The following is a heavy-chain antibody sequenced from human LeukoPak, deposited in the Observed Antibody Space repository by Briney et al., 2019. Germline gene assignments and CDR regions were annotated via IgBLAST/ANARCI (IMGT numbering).Heavy chain of an antibody. V-gene: IGHV3-7*01. J-gene: IGHJ4*02. Sequence: GGSLRLSCAASGFTFNNYWMNWVRQTPGKGLERVANIKDDGSEKYYLDSVKGRFTISRDNAKNSLYLQMNGLRAEDTAVYYCARVAWPYYFDSWGQGTLVTVSS. CDR1: GFTFNNYW. CDR2: IKDDGSEK. CDR3: ARVAWPYYFDS.